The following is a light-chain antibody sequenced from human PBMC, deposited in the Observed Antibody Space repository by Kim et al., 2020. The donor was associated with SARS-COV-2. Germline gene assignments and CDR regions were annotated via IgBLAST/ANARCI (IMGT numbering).Light chain of an antibody. CDR1: QSISSW. Sequence: DIQMTQSPSTLSASVGDRVTITCRASQSISSWLAWYQQKPGKAPKLLIYKASSLESGVPSRFSGSGSGTEFTLTISSLQPDDFATYYCQQYNSYSPKTFGQWTKVDIK. CDR2: KAS. J-gene: IGKJ1*01. V-gene: IGKV1-5*03. CDR3: QQYNSYSPKT.